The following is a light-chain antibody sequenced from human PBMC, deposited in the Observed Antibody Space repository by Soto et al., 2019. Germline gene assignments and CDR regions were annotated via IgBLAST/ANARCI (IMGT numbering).Light chain of an antibody. CDR2: MND. Sequence: QSALTQPPSASGNPGQRLTISCSGSTSNILRNYVYWYRQLPGTAPRLLISMNDQRPSGVPDRFSGSKSGTSASLAISGLRSEDEADYYCASWDDSLSGYVFGTGTKGTVL. J-gene: IGLJ1*01. CDR1: TSNILRNY. CDR3: ASWDDSLSGYV. V-gene: IGLV1-47*01.